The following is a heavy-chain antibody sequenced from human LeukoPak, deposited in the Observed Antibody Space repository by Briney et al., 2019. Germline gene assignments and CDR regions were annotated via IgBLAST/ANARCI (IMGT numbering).Heavy chain of an antibody. J-gene: IGHJ4*02. V-gene: IGHV1-2*07. CDR1: GYTFTYCL. D-gene: IGHD6-25*01. CDR3: ARXVSTSATWELDY. Sequence: ASVTVTCTSSGYTFTYCLHNWVWEGQGQGLELMGGTNLKSGSTFYAHRFRARVTMTRDTSISTAYMDLSRLRSDDTAVAFCARXVSTSATWELDYWGQGTLVTVSS. CDR2: TNLKSGST.